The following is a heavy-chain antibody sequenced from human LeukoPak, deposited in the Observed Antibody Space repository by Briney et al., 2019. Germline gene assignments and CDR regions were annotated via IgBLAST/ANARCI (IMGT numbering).Heavy chain of an antibody. CDR2: ISSSSGTI. V-gene: IGHV3-48*01. CDR1: GFTFSSYS. D-gene: IGHD2-2*01. CDR3: AREGHCSTTSCALDAIEI. J-gene: IGHJ3*02. Sequence: KAGGSLRLSCATSGFTFSSYSMNWVRQAPGKGLEWVSYISSSSGTIYYADSVKGRFTISRDNAKNSLSLQMNSLRAEDTTVYYCAREGHCSTTSCALDAIEIWGQGTLVAVSS.